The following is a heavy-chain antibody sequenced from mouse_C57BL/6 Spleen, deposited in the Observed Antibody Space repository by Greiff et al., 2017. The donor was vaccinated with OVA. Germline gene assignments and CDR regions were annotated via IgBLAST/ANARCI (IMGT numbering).Heavy chain of an antibody. D-gene: IGHD3-2*02. CDR3: ARKGLNYDAMDY. CDR2: IDPSDSET. CDR1: GYTFTSYW. J-gene: IGHJ4*01. Sequence: QVQLKQPGAELVRPGSSVKLSCKASGYTFTSYWMHWVKQRPIQGLEWIGNIDPSDSETHYNQKFKDKATLTVDKSSSTAYMQLSSLTSEDSAVYYCARKGLNYDAMDYWGQGTSVTVSS. V-gene: IGHV1-52*01.